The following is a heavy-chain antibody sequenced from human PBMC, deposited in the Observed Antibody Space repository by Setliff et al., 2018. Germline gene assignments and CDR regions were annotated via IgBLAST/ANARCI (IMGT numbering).Heavy chain of an antibody. CDR2: ISSVGSMI. D-gene: IGHD3-3*01. J-gene: IGHJ5*02. CDR1: GFTFSSLW. Sequence: GGSLRLSCAASGFTFSSLWMSWVRQAPGKGLEWLSYISSVGSMIYYADSVKGRFTISRDNAKNSLYLQMNSLRVEDTAVYYCARDNTPFGVVITGSWFDPWGQGTLVTVSS. V-gene: IGHV3-48*04. CDR3: ARDNTPFGVVITGSWFDP.